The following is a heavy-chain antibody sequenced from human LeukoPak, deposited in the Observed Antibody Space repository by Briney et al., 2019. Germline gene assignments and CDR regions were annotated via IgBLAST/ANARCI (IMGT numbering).Heavy chain of an antibody. CDR1: GFTFSDYY. CDR3: ARGLYPGYCSSTSCYAGLDYYYGMDV. J-gene: IGHJ6*02. CDR2: ISSSGSTI. V-gene: IGHV3-11*01. Sequence: GGSLRLSCAASGFTFSDYYMSWIRQAPGKGLEWVSYISSSGSTIYYADSVKGRFTISRDNAKNSLYLQMNSPRAEDTAVYYCARGLYPGYCSSTSCYAGLDYYYGMDVWGQGTTVTVSS. D-gene: IGHD2-2*01.